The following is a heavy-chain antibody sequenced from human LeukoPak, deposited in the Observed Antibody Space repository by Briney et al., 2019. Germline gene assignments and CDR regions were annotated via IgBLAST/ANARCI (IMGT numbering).Heavy chain of an antibody. CDR2: ICSSGSA. CDR1: GGSISSGVYC. J-gene: IGHJ6*02. CDR3: ARDGGGSLHGMDV. Sequence: SETLSLTCTVSGGSISSGVYCWSWIRQRPGEGLQWIGYICSSGSAYYNASLKSRVSMSRDTSNNQFSLKLNSVTAADTAVYYCARDGGGSLHGMDVWGQGTTVTVSS. D-gene: IGHD2-15*01. V-gene: IGHV4-31*03.